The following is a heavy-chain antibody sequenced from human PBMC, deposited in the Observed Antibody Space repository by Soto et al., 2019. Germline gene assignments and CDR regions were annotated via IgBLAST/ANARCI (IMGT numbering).Heavy chain of an antibody. CDR3: ARDVSPGSSSVYLDACDI. CDR2: INRDGSKK. CDR1: GFTLSAYW. V-gene: IGHV3-7*05. Sequence: EVQLEESGGDLVQPGGSLRLSCAASGFTLSAYWMTWVRQAPGKGLEWVANINRDGSKKSYLDSVRGRFTISRDNVGNSLYLQMDSRRADDTALYYCARDVSPGSSSVYLDACDIWGQGTMVTVSS. D-gene: IGHD6-13*01. J-gene: IGHJ3*02.